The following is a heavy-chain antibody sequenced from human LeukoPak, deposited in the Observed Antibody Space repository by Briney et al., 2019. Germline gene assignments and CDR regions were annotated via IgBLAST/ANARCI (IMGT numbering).Heavy chain of an antibody. J-gene: IGHJ4*02. V-gene: IGHV3-23*01. D-gene: IGHD2-15*01. Sequence: GGSLRLSCAASGFTFSSYAMSWVRQAPGKGLEWVSGISGSSSSKFYADSVKGRFTISRDNSKNTLYLQMNSLRAEDTAVYYCAKSPDIVVIVASNDYWGQGTLVTVSS. CDR2: ISGSSSSK. CDR3: AKSPDIVVIVASNDY. CDR1: GFTFSSYA.